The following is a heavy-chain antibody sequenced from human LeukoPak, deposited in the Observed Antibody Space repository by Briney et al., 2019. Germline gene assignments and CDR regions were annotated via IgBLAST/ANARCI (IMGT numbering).Heavy chain of an antibody. CDR3: ATGRYSSGWYTGWYFDL. J-gene: IGHJ2*01. V-gene: IGHV1-69*13. Sequence: ASVKVSCKASGGTFSSYAITWVRRAPGQGLEWMGGIIPIFDTSNYAQKFQGRVTITSDESTSTAYMELSSLRSEDTAVYYCATGRYSSGWYTGWYFDLWGRGTLVTVSS. D-gene: IGHD6-19*01. CDR1: GGTFSSYA. CDR2: IIPIFDTS.